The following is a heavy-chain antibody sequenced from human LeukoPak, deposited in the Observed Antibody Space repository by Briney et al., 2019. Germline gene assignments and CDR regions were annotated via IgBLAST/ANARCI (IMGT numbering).Heavy chain of an antibody. CDR3: ARGGRITIFGTLIDY. CDR1: GFSFSNYA. J-gene: IGHJ4*02. Sequence: PGGSLRLSCAASGFSFSNYAMHWVRQAPGKGLEWVAVISYDGGNEYYADSVKGRFTISRDNSKNTHYLQMNSLRTEDTAVYFCARGGRITIFGTLIDYWGQGTVVTVSS. D-gene: IGHD3-3*01. CDR2: ISYDGGNE. V-gene: IGHV3-30*04.